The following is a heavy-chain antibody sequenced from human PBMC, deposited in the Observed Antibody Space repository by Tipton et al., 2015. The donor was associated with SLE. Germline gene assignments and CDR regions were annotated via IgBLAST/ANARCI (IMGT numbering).Heavy chain of an antibody. CDR3: ARAHSSGWPRDYYYYGMDV. CDR1: GGSITSNY. D-gene: IGHD6-19*01. J-gene: IGHJ6*02. Sequence: TLSLTCTVSGGSITSNYWSWIRQSPGKGLEWIGYIYYSGSTNYNPSLKSRVTISVDTSKNQFSLKLSSVTAADTAVYYCARAHSSGWPRDYYYYGMDVWGQGTTVTVSS. V-gene: IGHV4-59*01. CDR2: IYYSGST.